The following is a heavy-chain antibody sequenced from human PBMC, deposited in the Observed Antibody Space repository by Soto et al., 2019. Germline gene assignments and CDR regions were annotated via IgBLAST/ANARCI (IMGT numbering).Heavy chain of an antibody. CDR2: ISVYSGDT. V-gene: IGHV1-18*01. CDR1: GYTFATYG. J-gene: IGHJ4*02. D-gene: IGHD2-2*01. Sequence: QIQLVQSGAEVKKTGASVRVSCRASGYTFATYGITWVRQAPGQGLEWIGWISVYSGDTNYAQNLQGRVTMTTDTSTTTAYLDLGSLTSDDTAVYYFARGGFCTSSSCYGGFDYWGQGTLLTVSS. CDR3: ARGGFCTSSSCYGGFDY.